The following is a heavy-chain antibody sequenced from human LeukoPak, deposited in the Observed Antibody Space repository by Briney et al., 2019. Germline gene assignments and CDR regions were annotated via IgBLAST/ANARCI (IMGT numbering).Heavy chain of an antibody. D-gene: IGHD1-14*01. CDR3: ARDLSGISSATDAFDM. J-gene: IGHJ3*02. Sequence: GASVKVSCKASGYTFTSYYMHWVRQAPGQGLEWMGIINPSGGSTSYAQKFQGRVTMTRDTSTSTVYMELSSLRSEDTAVYYCARDLSGISSATDAFDMWGQGTMVTVSS. V-gene: IGHV1-46*01. CDR1: GYTFTSYY. CDR2: INPSGGST.